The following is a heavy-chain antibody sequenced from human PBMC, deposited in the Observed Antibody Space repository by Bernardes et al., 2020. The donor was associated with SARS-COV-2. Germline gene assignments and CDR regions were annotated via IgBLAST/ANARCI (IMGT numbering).Heavy chain of an antibody. Sequence: GGSLRLSCAASGFTFSSYGMHWVRQAPGKGLEWVAVISYDGSNKYYADSVKGRFTISRDNSKNTLYLQMNSLRAEDTAVYYCAKVAGGSYLGYFDYGGQGTLVTVSS. CDR2: ISYDGSNK. CDR3: AKVAGGSYLGYFDY. J-gene: IGHJ4*02. D-gene: IGHD1-26*01. V-gene: IGHV3-30*18. CDR1: GFTFSSYG.